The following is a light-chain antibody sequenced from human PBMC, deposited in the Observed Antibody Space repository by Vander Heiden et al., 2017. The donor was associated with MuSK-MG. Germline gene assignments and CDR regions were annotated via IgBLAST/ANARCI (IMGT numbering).Light chain of an antibody. V-gene: IGLV1-40*01. J-gene: IGLJ2*01. CDR2: GNS. CDR3: QSYDSSLSGSRV. CDR1: SSNIGAGYD. Sequence: QSVLTQPPSVSGAPGQRLPISCTGSSSNIGAGYDVPWYQQLPGTAPKLLIYGNSNRPSGVPDRFSGSKSGTSASLAITGLQAEDEADYYCQSYDSSLSGSRVFGGGTKLTVL.